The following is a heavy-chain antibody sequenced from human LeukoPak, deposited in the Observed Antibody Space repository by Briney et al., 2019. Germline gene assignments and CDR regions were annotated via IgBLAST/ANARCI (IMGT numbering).Heavy chain of an antibody. Sequence: QSGGSLRLSCAASGFTFSSYGMHWVRQAPGKGLEWVAIISFDANNKYYADTVKGRFTVSRDNAKNSLYLQMNSLRAEDTAVYYCAGGYSGYAYYFDYWGQGTLVTVSS. D-gene: IGHD5-12*01. V-gene: IGHV3-30*03. CDR3: AGGYSGYAYYFDY. CDR1: GFTFSSYG. CDR2: ISFDANNK. J-gene: IGHJ4*02.